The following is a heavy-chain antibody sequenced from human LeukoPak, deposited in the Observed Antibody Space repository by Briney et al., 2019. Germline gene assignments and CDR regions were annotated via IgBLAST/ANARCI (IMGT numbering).Heavy chain of an antibody. CDR2: ISGSDDRT. CDR3: AKDRVDRSGWYAY. V-gene: IGHV3-23*01. D-gene: IGHD6-19*01. J-gene: IGHJ4*02. Sequence: GGSLRLSCVASGFTFSSYAMSWVRQAPGKGLEWVSAISGSDDRTHYADSVKGRFTISRDNSKNTPYLQMNSLRAEDTAVYYCAKDRVDRSGWYAYWGQGILVTVSS. CDR1: GFTFSSYA.